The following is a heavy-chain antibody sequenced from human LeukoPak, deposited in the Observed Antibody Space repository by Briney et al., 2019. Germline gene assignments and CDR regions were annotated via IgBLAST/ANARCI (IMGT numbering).Heavy chain of an antibody. Sequence: GGSLRLSCAASGFTFTNYATSWVRQAPGKGLERDSSLSDNGGSPYYADSVRGRFTISRDNSKNTLYLHMNSLRVEDTAVYYCAKDPETYSSRWFDSWGQGTLVTVSS. CDR2: LSDNGGSP. CDR1: GFTFTNYA. CDR3: AKDPETYSSRWFDS. V-gene: IGHV3-23*01. J-gene: IGHJ5*01. D-gene: IGHD2-21*01.